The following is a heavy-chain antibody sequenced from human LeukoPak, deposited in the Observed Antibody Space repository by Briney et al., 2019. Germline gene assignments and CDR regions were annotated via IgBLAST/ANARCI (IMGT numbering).Heavy chain of an antibody. CDR2: IYYSGRT. D-gene: IGHD3-16*01. V-gene: IGHV4-39*01. J-gene: IGHJ4*02. Sequence: SETLSLTCTVSGGSIYSSSFYWGWISQPPGKGLEWLGRIYYSGRTYYNPSLKRGVTIYENKPKKQFFLKLSSMTAADTAVYYCARHLATDGGRSLDYWGQGTLVAVSS. CDR1: GGSIYSSSFY. CDR3: ARHLATDGGRSLDY.